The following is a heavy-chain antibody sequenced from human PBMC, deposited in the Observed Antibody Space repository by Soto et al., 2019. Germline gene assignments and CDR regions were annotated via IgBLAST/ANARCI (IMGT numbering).Heavy chain of an antibody. Sequence: GASVKVSCKASGGTFSSYAISWVRQAPGQGLEWMGGIIPIFGTANYAQKFQGRVTITADKSTSTAYMELSSLRSEDTAVYYCARGRSSSGYYYFDYWRQGTLVIVAS. J-gene: IGHJ4*02. CDR3: ARGRSSSGYYYFDY. V-gene: IGHV1-69*06. D-gene: IGHD6-19*01. CDR2: IIPIFGTA. CDR1: GGTFSSYA.